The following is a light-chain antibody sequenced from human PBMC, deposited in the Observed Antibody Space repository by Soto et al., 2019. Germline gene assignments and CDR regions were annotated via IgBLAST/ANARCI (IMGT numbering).Light chain of an antibody. CDR2: DAS. V-gene: IGKV1-8*01. J-gene: IGKJ1*01. CDR1: QDIGTY. CDR3: QQFYNYPRT. Sequence: AILLTQSPSSLSASPGDRVSLTCRATQDIGTYLAWYQQIPGKAPKLLIYDASTLQTGVPSRFSGSGSGTDFTLTISNLQSEDFGTYYCQQFYNYPRTFGQGTKVDIK.